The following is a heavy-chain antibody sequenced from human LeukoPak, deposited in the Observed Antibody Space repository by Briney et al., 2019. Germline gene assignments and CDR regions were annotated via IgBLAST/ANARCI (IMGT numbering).Heavy chain of an antibody. V-gene: IGHV1-69*04. D-gene: IGHD4-23*01. CDR1: GGTFSSYA. CDR2: IIPILGIA. CDR3: ASSPDYGGPYGMDV. Sequence: SVKVSCKASGGTFSSYAISWVRQAPGQGLEWMGRIIPILGIANYAQKLQGRVTITADKSTSTAYMELSSLRSEDTAVYYCASSPDYGGPYGMDVWGQGTTVTVSS. J-gene: IGHJ6*02.